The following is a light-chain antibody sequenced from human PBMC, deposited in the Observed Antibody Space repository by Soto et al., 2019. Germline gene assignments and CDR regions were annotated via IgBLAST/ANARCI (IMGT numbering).Light chain of an antibody. J-gene: IGLJ1*01. V-gene: IGLV2-14*01. CDR1: SSDVGGYNY. CDR3: SSYTSSSTLDV. Sequence: LTQPASVSGSPGQSITISCTGTSSDVGGYNYVSWYQQHPGKAPKLMIYEVSNRPSGVSNRFSGSKSGNTASLTISGLQAEDEADYYCSSYTSSSTLDVFGTGTKV. CDR2: EVS.